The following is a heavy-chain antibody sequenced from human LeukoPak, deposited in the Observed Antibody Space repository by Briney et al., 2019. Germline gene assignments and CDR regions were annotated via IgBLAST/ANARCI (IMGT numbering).Heavy chain of an antibody. J-gene: IGHJ6*03. V-gene: IGHV3-23*01. CDR2: VNHRYVDK. Sequence: GGSERLSCVASGFTFNDYAMMWLRQAPGKGLECVSTVNHRYVDKHYADSVKGRFTIYRDNAKKTLYLHMNRLRAEVTAVYYGARVELGYCSSTSCSQTYMDVWGKGTTVTVSS. CDR1: GFTFNDYA. CDR3: ARVELGYCSSTSCSQTYMDV. D-gene: IGHD2-2*01.